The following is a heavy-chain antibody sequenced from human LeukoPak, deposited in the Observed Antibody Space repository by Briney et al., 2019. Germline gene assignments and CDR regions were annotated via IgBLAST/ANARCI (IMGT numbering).Heavy chain of an antibody. V-gene: IGHV3-23*01. CDR1: GFTFSSYA. J-gene: IGHJ3*02. CDR3: AREAPPGFGELHNAFDI. D-gene: IGHD3-10*01. Sequence: GGSLRLSCAASGFTFSSYAMSWVRQAPGKGLEWVSAISGSGGSTYYADSVKGRFTISRDNSKNTLYLQMNSLRAEDTAVYYCAREAPPGFGELHNAFDIWGQGTMVTVSS. CDR2: ISGSGGST.